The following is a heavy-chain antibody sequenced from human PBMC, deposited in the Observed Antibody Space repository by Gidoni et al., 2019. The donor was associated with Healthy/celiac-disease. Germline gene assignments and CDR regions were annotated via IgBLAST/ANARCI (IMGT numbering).Heavy chain of an antibody. CDR3: ARPLRDYYDSSGQGGAFDI. Sequence: VSCKASGGTFSRYAISWVRQAPGQGLEWMGRIIPILGIANYAQKFQGRVTITADKSTSTAYMELSSLRSEDTAVYYCARPLRDYYDSSGQGGAFDIWGQGTMVTVSS. CDR1: GGTFSRYA. CDR2: IIPILGIA. V-gene: IGHV1-69*04. D-gene: IGHD3-22*01. J-gene: IGHJ3*02.